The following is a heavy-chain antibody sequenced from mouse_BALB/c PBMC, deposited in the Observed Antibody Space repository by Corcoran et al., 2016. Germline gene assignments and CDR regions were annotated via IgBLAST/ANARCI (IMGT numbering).Heavy chain of an antibody. V-gene: IGHV1-18*01. CDR2: INPRSRGT. D-gene: IGHD1-1*01. CDR3: SRWGITTFDY. Sequence: EVLLQQSGPELVKPGASVKITCKASGYTFTDYNMDWVKQSHGKSLEWIGDINPRSRGTIDNQTFEGRATLTVDKSSSTAYMELRSLTSEDTAVYHCSRWGITTFDYWAQSTTVTVSS. CDR1: GYTFTDYN. J-gene: IGHJ2*01.